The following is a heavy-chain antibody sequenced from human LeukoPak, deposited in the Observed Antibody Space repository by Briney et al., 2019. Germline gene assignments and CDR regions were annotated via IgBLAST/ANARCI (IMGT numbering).Heavy chain of an antibody. CDR3: ARAGRYDILTGYLDY. D-gene: IGHD3-9*01. V-gene: IGHV3-9*01. Sequence: PGGSLRLSCAASGFTFDDYAMHWVRQAPGKGLEWVSGISWNSGSIGYADSVKGRFTISGDNAKNSLYLQMNSLRAEDTAVYYCARAGRYDILTGYLDYWGQGTLVTVSS. J-gene: IGHJ4*02. CDR1: GFTFDDYA. CDR2: ISWNSGSI.